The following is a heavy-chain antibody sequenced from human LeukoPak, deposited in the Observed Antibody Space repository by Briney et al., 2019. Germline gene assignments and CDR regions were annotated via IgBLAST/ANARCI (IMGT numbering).Heavy chain of an antibody. J-gene: IGHJ4*02. CDR1: GGSISSGGYY. Sequence: PSETLSLTCTVSGGSISSGGYYWSWIRQPPGKGLEWIGYIYHSGSTYYNPSLKSRVTISVDRPKNQFSLKLSSVTAADTAVYYCARGGGQLGALGYWGQGTLVTVSS. CDR3: ARGGGQLGALGY. D-gene: IGHD6-6*01. CDR2: IYHSGST. V-gene: IGHV4-30-2*01.